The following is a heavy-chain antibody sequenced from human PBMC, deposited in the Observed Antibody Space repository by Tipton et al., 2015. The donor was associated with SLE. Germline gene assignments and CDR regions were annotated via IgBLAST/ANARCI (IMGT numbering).Heavy chain of an antibody. J-gene: IGHJ4*02. CDR3: ASGGYDFWSGSYYFDY. CDR1: GGSISSGDYY. CDR2: FYYSGST. V-gene: IGHV4-30-4*08. D-gene: IGHD3-3*01. Sequence: TLSLTCTVSGGSISSGDYYWSWIRQPPGKGLEWIGYFYYSGSTYYNPSLKSRVTISVDTSKNQFSLKLSSVTAADTAVYYCASGGYDFWSGSYYFDYWGQGTLVTVSS.